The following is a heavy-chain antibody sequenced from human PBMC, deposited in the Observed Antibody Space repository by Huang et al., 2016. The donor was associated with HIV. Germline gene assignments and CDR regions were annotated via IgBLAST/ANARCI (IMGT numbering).Heavy chain of an antibody. CDR2: ISDDGRNK. V-gene: IGHV3-30*18. CDR3: AKGDYFGSGSFSHDLYYFDY. CDR1: EFSFSYYA. Sequence: QVQLVESGGGVSHPGRSLRLSCVASEFSFSYYAMHWVRQPAGRGLEWGVVISDDGRNKYYADSVKGRFTISRDNSKNTLYLQMKGLRAEDTAVYYCAKGDYFGSGSFSHDLYYFDYWGQGTLVTVSS. J-gene: IGHJ4*02. D-gene: IGHD3-10*01.